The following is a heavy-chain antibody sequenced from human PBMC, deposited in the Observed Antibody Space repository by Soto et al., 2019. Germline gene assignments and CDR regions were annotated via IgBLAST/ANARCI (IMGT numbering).Heavy chain of an antibody. CDR2: IGTAGDT. CDR3: ARGENSGWDAFDI. Sequence: EVQLVESGGGLVQPGGSLRLSCAASGFTFSSYDMHWVRQATGKGLEWVSAIGTAGDTYYPGSVKGRFTISRENAKNSLNLQMNSLRAGDTAVYYCARGENSGWDAFDIWGQGTMVTVSS. D-gene: IGHD6-19*01. CDR1: GFTFSSYD. J-gene: IGHJ3*02. V-gene: IGHV3-13*01.